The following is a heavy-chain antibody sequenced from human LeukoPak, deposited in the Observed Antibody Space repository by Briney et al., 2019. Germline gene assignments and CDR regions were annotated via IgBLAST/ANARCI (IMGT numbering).Heavy chain of an antibody. J-gene: IGHJ4*02. CDR2: ISYDGSNK. V-gene: IGHV3-30*18. CDR3: AKGYDRSGYYFDY. D-gene: IGHD3-22*01. CDR1: GFTFSSYG. Sequence: PGRSLRLSCAASGFTFSSYGMHWVRQAPGKGLEWVAVISYDGSNKYYADSVKGRFTISRDNSKNTLYLQMNSLRAEDTAVYYCAKGYDRSGYYFDYWGQGTLVTVSS.